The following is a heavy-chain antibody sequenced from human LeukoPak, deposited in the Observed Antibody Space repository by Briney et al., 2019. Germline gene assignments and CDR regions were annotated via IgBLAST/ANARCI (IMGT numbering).Heavy chain of an antibody. D-gene: IGHD6-19*01. CDR2: IYSSGTT. CDR3: ARGSSGWFSIDY. CDR1: GGSINSYY. V-gene: IGHV4-4*07. Sequence: KPSETLSLTCTVSGGSINSYYWSWIRQAAGKGLEWIGRIYSSGTTNYNPSLKSRVTMSVDTSKNQFSLRLSSVTAADTAVYYCARGSSGWFSIDYWGQGTLVTVSS. J-gene: IGHJ4*02.